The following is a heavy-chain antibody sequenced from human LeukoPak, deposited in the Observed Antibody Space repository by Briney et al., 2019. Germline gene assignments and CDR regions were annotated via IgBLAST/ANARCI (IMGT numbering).Heavy chain of an antibody. CDR2: IRYDGSNK. CDR1: GFTFSSYA. CDR3: AKGRPITMVRGRYFDY. D-gene: IGHD3-10*01. V-gene: IGHV3-30*02. J-gene: IGHJ4*02. Sequence: GGSLRLSCAASGFTFSSYAIHWVRQAPGKGLEWVAFIRYDGSNKYYADSVKGRFTISRDNSKNTLYLQMNSLRAEDTAVYYCAKGRPITMVRGRYFDYWGQGTLVTVSS.